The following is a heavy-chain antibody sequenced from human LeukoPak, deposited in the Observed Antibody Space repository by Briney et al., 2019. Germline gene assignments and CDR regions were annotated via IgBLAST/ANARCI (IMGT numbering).Heavy chain of an antibody. D-gene: IGHD5-24*01. CDR2: ICYSGCT. CDR1: GGSISGFC. V-gene: IGHV4-59*01. J-gene: IGHJ4*02. CDR3: ARGNGYNLF. Sequence: PSETLSLTCTVSGGSISGFCWSWIRQPPGKGLEWIGYICYSGCTNYNPSLKSRVTLSVDTSKNQFSLNMSSLTAADTAVYYCARGNGYNLFWGQGTLVTVSP.